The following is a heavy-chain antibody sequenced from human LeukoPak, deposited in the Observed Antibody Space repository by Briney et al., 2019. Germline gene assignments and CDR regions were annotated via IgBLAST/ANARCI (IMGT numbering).Heavy chain of an antibody. CDR3: ARDRSVYYYYYYGMDV. CDR1: GYTFTSYA. J-gene: IGHJ6*02. V-gene: IGHV1-3*01. Sequence: GASVKVSCKASGYTFTSYAMHWVRQAPGQRLEWMGWINAGNGNTKYSQKFQGRVTITRDTSASTAYMELSSLRSEDTAVYYCARDRSVYYYYYYGMDVWGQGTTVTVSS. CDR2: INAGNGNT.